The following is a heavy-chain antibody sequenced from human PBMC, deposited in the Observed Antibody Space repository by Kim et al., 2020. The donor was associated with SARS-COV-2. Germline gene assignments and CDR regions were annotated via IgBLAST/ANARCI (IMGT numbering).Heavy chain of an antibody. J-gene: IGHJ6*02. Sequence: SETLSLTCTVSGGSISNYYWTWIRQPPGKPLEWIGYIHISGKTNYNPSLNSRVTMSVDTSKNQFSLKLTSVTAADTALYFCARDESGWYNGYFFYNGLDVWGPGTTVTVSS. D-gene: IGHD6-19*01. CDR2: IHISGKT. CDR1: GGSISNYY. CDR3: ARDESGWYNGYFFYNGLDV. V-gene: IGHV4-4*07.